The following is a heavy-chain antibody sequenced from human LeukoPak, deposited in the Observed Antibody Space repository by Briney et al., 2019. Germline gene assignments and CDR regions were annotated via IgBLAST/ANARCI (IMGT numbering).Heavy chain of an antibody. Sequence: GGSLRLSCAASGLTFNSYAMTWVRQAPGTGLEWVSAISGSGGTTYYADSVKGRFTISRDNSKNTLYLQMNSLRVEDTAVYYCAKGPCIAAAGCYFDYWGQGTLVAVSS. CDR3: AKGPCIAAAGCYFDY. CDR2: ISGSGGTT. CDR1: GLTFNSYA. J-gene: IGHJ4*02. V-gene: IGHV3-23*01. D-gene: IGHD6-13*01.